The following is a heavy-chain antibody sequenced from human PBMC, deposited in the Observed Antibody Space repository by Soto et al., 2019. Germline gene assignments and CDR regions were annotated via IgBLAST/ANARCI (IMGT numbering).Heavy chain of an antibody. CDR1: GFTFSSYG. CDR3: AKDGEVGYYGSGSYDYYGMDV. J-gene: IGHJ6*02. D-gene: IGHD3-10*01. CDR2: ISYDGSNK. Sequence: QVQLVESGGGVVQPGRSLRLSCAASGFTFSSYGMHWVRQAPGKGLEWVAVISYDGSNKYYADSVKGRFTISRDNSKNTLYLQMNSLRAEDTAVYYCAKDGEVGYYGSGSYDYYGMDVWGQGTTVTVSS. V-gene: IGHV3-30*18.